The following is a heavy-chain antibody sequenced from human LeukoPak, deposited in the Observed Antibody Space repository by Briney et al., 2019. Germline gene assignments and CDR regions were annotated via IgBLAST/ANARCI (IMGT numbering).Heavy chain of an antibody. J-gene: IGHJ5*02. CDR1: GFTLDNYA. CDR3: AKDPIRRAGYSSSWYPRNWFDP. D-gene: IGHD6-13*01. Sequence: GRSLTLSCPASGFTLDNYAMHWVRQAPGKGLEWVLGISWNSGSIGYADSVKGRFTISRDNAKNSLYLQMNSLRAEDTALYYCAKDPIRRAGYSSSWYPRNWFDPWGQGTLVTVSS. CDR2: ISWNSGSI. V-gene: IGHV3-9*01.